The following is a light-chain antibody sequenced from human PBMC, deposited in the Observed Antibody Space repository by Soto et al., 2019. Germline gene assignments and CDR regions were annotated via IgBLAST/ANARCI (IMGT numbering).Light chain of an antibody. Sequence: DIQMTQSPSSLSASVGDEVTITCQASQTIMTYLNWYQLKPGKPPRLLIYAASSLQSGVPSRFSGSGSGTDFTLTISSLQPEDFATYSCQQSYNSPQTFGRGTKVDI. V-gene: IGKV1-39*01. CDR1: QTIMTY. CDR3: QQSYNSPQT. J-gene: IGKJ1*01. CDR2: AAS.